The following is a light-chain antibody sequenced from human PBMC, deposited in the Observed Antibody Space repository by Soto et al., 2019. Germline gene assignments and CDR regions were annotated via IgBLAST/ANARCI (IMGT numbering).Light chain of an antibody. V-gene: IGLV2-14*01. CDR3: NSYTSSSTPYV. Sequence: QSVLTQPASVSGSPGQSITISCTGTSSDIGTYNYVSWYQQHPGKAPKLMLYEVSNRPSGVSNRFFGSKSGNTASLTISGLQAEEEADYFCNSYTSSSTPYVFGTATKVTVL. CDR1: SSDIGTYNY. CDR2: EVS. J-gene: IGLJ1*01.